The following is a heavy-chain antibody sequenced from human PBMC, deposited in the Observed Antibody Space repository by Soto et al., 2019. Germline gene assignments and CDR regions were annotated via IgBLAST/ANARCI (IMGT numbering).Heavy chain of an antibody. CDR2: IYYSGST. V-gene: IGHV4-31*03. D-gene: IGHD3-10*01. CDR3: ARDTSGGYYYYGMDV. J-gene: IGHJ6*02. Sequence: SETLSLTCTVSGGSISRGGYYWSWIRQHPGKGLEWIGYIYYSGSTYYNPSLKSRVTISVDTSKNQFSLKLSSVTAADTAVYYCARDTSGGYYYYGMDVWGQGTTVTVSS. CDR1: GGSISRGGYY.